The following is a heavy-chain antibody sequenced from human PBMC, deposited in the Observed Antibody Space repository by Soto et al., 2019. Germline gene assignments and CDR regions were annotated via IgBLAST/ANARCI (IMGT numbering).Heavy chain of an antibody. Sequence: ASVKVSCQSSGGTFSSYAISWVRQAPGHGLEWMGGIIPIFGTANYAQKFQGRVTITADDSTSTAYMELSSLRSEDTAVYYCASAWRSGWNPYYYYGTDVLGQGNTGTVS. V-gene: IGHV1-69*13. CDR1: GGTFSSYA. CDR3: ASAWRSGWNPYYYYGTDV. D-gene: IGHD1-1*01. CDR2: IIPIFGTA. J-gene: IGHJ6*02.